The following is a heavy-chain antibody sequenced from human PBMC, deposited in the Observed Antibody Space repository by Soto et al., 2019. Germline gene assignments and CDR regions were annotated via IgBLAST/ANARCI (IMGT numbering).Heavy chain of an antibody. CDR1: GLNFSILA. CDR3: ATVHSASRLFYY. J-gene: IGHJ4*02. CDR2: TGYSRLTT. Sequence: GSLRLSCAASGLNFSILAMSWVRRAPGKGLEWVSTTGYSRLTTYYADSVKGRFTVSRDNSKNTLDLQMSSLRAEDTAVYYCATVHSASRLFYYGVQGTLVTVPS. V-gene: IGHV3-23*01. D-gene: IGHD3-22*01.